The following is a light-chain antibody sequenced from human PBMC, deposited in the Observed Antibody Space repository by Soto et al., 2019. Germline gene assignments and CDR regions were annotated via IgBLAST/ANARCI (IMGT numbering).Light chain of an antibody. CDR3: NSYTTSSTYV. Sequence: QSALTQPASVSGSPGQSITISCTGTSSDVGGYNYVSWYQQYPDKAPQLMIYDVSNRPSGVSYRFSGSKSGSTASLTISGLQAEDEADYYCNSYTTSSTYVFGTGTKVTVL. CDR1: SSDVGGYNY. J-gene: IGLJ1*01. V-gene: IGLV2-14*01. CDR2: DVS.